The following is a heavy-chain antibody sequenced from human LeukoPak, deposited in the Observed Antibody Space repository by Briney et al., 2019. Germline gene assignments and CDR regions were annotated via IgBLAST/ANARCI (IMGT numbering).Heavy chain of an antibody. CDR2: IIPIFGTA. CDR3: AREFLNYYDSSGYYYGSYFDY. J-gene: IGHJ4*02. Sequence: GASVKVSCKASGGTFSSYAISWVRQAPGQGLEWMGGIIPIFGTANYAQRFQGRVTITTDESTSTAYMELSSLRSEDTAVYYCAREFLNYYDSSGYYYGSYFDYWAREPWSPSPQ. D-gene: IGHD3-22*01. CDR1: GGTFSSYA. V-gene: IGHV1-69*05.